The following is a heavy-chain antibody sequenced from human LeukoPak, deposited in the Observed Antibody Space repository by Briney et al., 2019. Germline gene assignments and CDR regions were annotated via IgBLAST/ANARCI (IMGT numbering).Heavy chain of an antibody. D-gene: IGHD3-9*01. Sequence: SVKASCKASGYTFTGYYMHWVRQAPGQGLEWMGWINPNSGGTNYAQKFQGRVTMTRDTSISTAYMELSRLRSDDTAVYYCARTLIYQDILTGYLRYYFDYWGQGTLVTVSS. CDR3: ARTLIYQDILTGYLRYYFDY. J-gene: IGHJ4*02. V-gene: IGHV1-2*02. CDR1: GYTFTGYY. CDR2: INPNSGGT.